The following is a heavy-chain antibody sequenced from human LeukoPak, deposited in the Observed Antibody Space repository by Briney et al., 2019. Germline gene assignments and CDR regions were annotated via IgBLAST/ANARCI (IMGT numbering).Heavy chain of an antibody. CDR3: AKDPHYYGSGSYYKAVDY. J-gene: IGHJ4*02. Sequence: GGSLRLSCAASGFTFSSYGIHWVRQAPGKGLEWVAFIRYDGSDKYYADSVKGRFTISRDNSKNTLYLQMNSLRAEDTAVYYCAKDPHYYGSGSYYKAVDYWGQGTLVTVSS. D-gene: IGHD3-10*01. CDR1: GFTFSSYG. CDR2: IRYDGSDK. V-gene: IGHV3-30*02.